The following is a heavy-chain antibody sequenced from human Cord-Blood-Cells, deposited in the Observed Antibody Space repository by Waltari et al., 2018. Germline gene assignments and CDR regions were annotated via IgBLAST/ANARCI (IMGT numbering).Heavy chain of an antibody. CDR1: GDSVSSHSAA. J-gene: IGHJ3*02. CDR3: ARDSGYDYVDAFDI. D-gene: IGHD5-12*01. CDR2: TYYRSKWYN. Sequence: QVQLQQSGPGLVKPSQTLSLTCSIPGDSVSSHSAAWNWIRQSPSRGLEWLGRTYYRSKWYNDYAVSVKSRITINPDTSKNQFSLQPNSVTPEDTAVYYCARDSGYDYVDAFDIWGQGTMVTVSS. V-gene: IGHV6-1*01.